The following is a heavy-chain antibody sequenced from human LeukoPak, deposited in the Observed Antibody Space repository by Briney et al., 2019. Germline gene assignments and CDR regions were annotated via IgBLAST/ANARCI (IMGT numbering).Heavy chain of an antibody. V-gene: IGHV1-69*05. J-gene: IGHJ6*03. D-gene: IGHD2-15*01. CDR2: IIPIFGTA. CDR3: ASGADKRLGYYYYYMDV. Sequence: GASVKVSCKASGGTFSSYAISWVRQAPGQGLEWMGGIIPIFGTANYAQKFQGRVTITTDESTNTVFMDLSSLGSEDTAVYYCASGADKRLGYYYYYMDVWGKGTTVTVSS. CDR1: GGTFSSYA.